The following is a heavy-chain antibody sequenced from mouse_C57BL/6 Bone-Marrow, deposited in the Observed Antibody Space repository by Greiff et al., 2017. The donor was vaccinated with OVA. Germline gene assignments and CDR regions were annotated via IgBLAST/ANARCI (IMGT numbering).Heavy chain of an antibody. CDR1: GYAFTNYL. CDR3: ARPGYGLLAMDY. V-gene: IGHV1-54*01. Sequence: VQLQQSGAELVRPGTSVKVSCKASGYAFTNYLIEWVKQRPGQGLEWIGVINPGSGGTNYNEKFKGKATLTADKSYSTAYMQLSSLTSEDSAVYFCARPGYGLLAMDYWGQGTSVTVSS. D-gene: IGHD1-1*01. J-gene: IGHJ4*01. CDR2: INPGSGGT.